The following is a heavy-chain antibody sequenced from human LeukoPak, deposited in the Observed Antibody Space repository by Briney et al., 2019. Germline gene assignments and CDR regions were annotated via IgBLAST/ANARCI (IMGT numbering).Heavy chain of an antibody. D-gene: IGHD4-17*01. Sequence: GGSLRLPCAASGFTFISYAIHWVRQAPGKGLEWVAVISFHGTDSFYADSVKGRFTISRDNSKNTLYLQMSSLRAEDTAVYYCARTTYGDYVDYWGQGTLVTVSS. CDR1: GFTFISYA. V-gene: IGHV3-30*04. CDR3: ARTTYGDYVDY. CDR2: ISFHGTDS. J-gene: IGHJ4*02.